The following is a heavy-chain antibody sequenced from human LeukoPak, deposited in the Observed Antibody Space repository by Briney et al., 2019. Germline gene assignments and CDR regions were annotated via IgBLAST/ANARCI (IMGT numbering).Heavy chain of an antibody. Sequence: GASVKVSCKASGYTFTSYGISWVRQAPGQGLEWMGWISAYNGNTNYAQKLQGRVTMTTDTSTSTAYMELRSLRSDDTAVYYCARDRCYSGIFVDAFDIWGQGTIVTVSS. V-gene: IGHV1-18*01. CDR1: GYTFTSYG. CDR2: ISAYNGNT. CDR3: ARDRCYSGIFVDAFDI. J-gene: IGHJ3*02. D-gene: IGHD1-26*01.